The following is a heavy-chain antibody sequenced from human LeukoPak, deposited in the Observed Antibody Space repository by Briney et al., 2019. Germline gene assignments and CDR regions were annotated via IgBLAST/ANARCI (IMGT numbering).Heavy chain of an antibody. J-gene: IGHJ4*02. D-gene: IGHD3-10*01. V-gene: IGHV3-73*01. CDR3: TRLSMVRGVGGDY. CDR1: GFTFSGSA. CDR2: IRSKANSYAT. Sequence: PGGSLRLSCAASGFTFSGSAMHGVRQASGKGLEWVGRIRSKANSYATAYAASVKGRFTISRDESKNTAYLQMNSLKTEDTAVYYCTRLSMVRGVGGDYWGQGTLVTVS.